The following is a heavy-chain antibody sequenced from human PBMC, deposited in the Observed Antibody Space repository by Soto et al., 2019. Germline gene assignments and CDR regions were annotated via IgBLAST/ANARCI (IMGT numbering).Heavy chain of an antibody. CDR2: IYSGGTT. CDR3: ARAGISQAAAGSLDCCPIDS. J-gene: IGHJ4*02. D-gene: IGHD6-13*01. CDR1: GFTVSSNY. V-gene: IGHV3-66*01. Sequence: GESLKISCAASGFTVSSNYMSWVRQAPGKGLERVSIIYSGGTTYYADSVKGRFTISRDNSKNTLYLQMNSLRAEDTAVYYCARAGISQAAAGSLDCCPIDSWGQGTLVTVSS.